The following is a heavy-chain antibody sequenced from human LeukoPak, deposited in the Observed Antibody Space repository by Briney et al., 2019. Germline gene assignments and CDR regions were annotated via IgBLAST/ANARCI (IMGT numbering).Heavy chain of an antibody. D-gene: IGHD2-8*01. V-gene: IGHV3-23*01. CDR3: AKDGCKAATCFEY. Sequence: GGSLRLSCEASGFTFSSHAMNWVRQAPGKGLEWVSLISASGGSTYYADSVKGRFTISRDNSKNTLYLQVSSLRADDTAVYYCAKDGCKAATCFEYWGQGTLVTVPS. CDR1: GFTFSSHA. CDR2: ISASGGST. J-gene: IGHJ4*02.